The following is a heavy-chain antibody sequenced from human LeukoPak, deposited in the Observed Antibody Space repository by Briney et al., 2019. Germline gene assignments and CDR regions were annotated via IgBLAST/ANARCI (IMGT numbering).Heavy chain of an antibody. V-gene: IGHV3-21*01. CDR2: ISGSSSYI. CDR3: ARFPGYSSGWYRLYYFDY. J-gene: IGHJ4*02. Sequence: GGSLRLSCAASGFTFSTYNMNWVRQAPGKGLEWVSSISGSSSYIYYADSVKGRFSISRDNAKNSLYLQMNSLRAEDTAVYYCARFPGYSSGWYRLYYFDYWGQGTLVTVSS. CDR1: GFTFSTYN. D-gene: IGHD6-19*01.